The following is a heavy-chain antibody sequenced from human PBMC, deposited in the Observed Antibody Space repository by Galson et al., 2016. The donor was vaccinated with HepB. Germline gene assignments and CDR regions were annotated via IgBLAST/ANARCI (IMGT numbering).Heavy chain of an antibody. D-gene: IGHD3-9*01. CDR3: AKNDILAGYSAFDY. CDR2: IWYDGSYK. J-gene: IGHJ4*02. Sequence: SLRLSCAASGFTFSSYGMHWVRQAPGKGLEWVAVIWYDGSYKYYAASVKGRFTISRDNSKNTLSLQMNSLRAEDTAVYYCAKNDILAGYSAFDYWGQGTLVTVSS. CDR1: GFTFSSYG. V-gene: IGHV3-33*06.